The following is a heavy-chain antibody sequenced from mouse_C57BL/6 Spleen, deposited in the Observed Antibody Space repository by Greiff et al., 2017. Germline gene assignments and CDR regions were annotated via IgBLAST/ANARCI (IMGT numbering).Heavy chain of an antibody. CDR3: ARGDYFDY. Sequence: EVQRVESGPELVKPGASVKISCKASGYSFTGYYMNWVKQSPEKSLEWIGEINPSTGGTTYNQKFKAKATLTVDESSSTAYMQLKGLTSEDSAVYYCARGDYFDYWGQGTTLTVSS. V-gene: IGHV1-42*01. CDR1: GYSFTGYY. J-gene: IGHJ2*01. CDR2: INPSTGGT.